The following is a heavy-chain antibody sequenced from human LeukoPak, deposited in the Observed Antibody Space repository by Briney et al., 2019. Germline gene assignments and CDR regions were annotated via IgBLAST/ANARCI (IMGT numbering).Heavy chain of an antibody. CDR3: AREARVRSYYYGSGSYLNWFDP. CDR1: GGSISSSSYY. V-gene: IGHV4-39*07. CDR2: IYYSGST. Sequence: SETLSLTCTVSGGSISSSSYYWGWIRQPPGKGLEWIGSIYYSGSTYYNPSLKSRVTISVDTSKNQFSLKLSSVTAADTAVYYCAREARVRSYYYGSGSYLNWFDPWGQETLVTVSS. J-gene: IGHJ5*02. D-gene: IGHD3-10*01.